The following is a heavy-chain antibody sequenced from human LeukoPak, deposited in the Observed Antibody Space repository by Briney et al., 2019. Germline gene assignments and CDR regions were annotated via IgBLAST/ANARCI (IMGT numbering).Heavy chain of an antibody. CDR2: INPSGGST. J-gene: IGHJ4*02. CDR1: GYTFTSYY. CDR3: ARPTLYYYDSSGYSLGY. D-gene: IGHD3-22*01. Sequence: ASVKVSCKASGYTFTSYYMHWVRQAPGQGLEWMGIINPSGGSTSYAQKFQGRVTMTRDTSTSTVYMELSSLRSEDTAVYYCARPTLYYYDSSGYSLGYWGRGTLVTVSS. V-gene: IGHV1-46*01.